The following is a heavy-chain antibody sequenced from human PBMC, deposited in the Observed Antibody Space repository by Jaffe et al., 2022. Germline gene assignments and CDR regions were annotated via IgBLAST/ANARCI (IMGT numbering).Heavy chain of an antibody. CDR2: IKSKTDGGTT. D-gene: IGHD4-17*01. J-gene: IGHJ4*02. CDR3: TTDSLRSAMTTVTTYVDY. CDR1: GFTFSNAW. V-gene: IGHV3-15*01. Sequence: EVQLVESGGGLVKPGGSLRLSCAASGFTFSNAWMSWVRQAPGKGLEWVGRIKSKTDGGTTDYAAPVKGRFTISRDDSKNTLYLQMNSLKTEDTAVYYCTTDSLRSAMTTVTTYVDYWGQGTLVTVSS.